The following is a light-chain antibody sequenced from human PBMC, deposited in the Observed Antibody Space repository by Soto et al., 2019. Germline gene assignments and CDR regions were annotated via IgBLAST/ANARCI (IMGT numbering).Light chain of an antibody. J-gene: IGKJ4*01. CDR2: GIS. CDR3: QQRSNWPPLT. V-gene: IGKV3-11*01. CDR1: QSLTSY. Sequence: EIVMTQSPATLSVSPGETATLSCRASQSLTSYLAWYQQKPDQAPRLLIYGISTRATDIPARFSGSGSGTDFTLTISSLETEDFAVYYCQQRSNWPPLTFGGGTKVDIK.